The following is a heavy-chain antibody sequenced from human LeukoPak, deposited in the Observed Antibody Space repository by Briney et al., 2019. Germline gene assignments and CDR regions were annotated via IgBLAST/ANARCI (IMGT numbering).Heavy chain of an antibody. Sequence: SETLSLTCTVSGGSINSYYWSWIRQPPGKGLEWIGYTYDSGSTNYNPSLKSRVTISVDTSKNQFSLKLSSVTAADTAVYYCACLTTADASDIWGQGTMVTVSS. CDR1: GGSINSYY. V-gene: IGHV4-59*01. J-gene: IGHJ3*02. CDR3: ACLTTADASDI. CDR2: TYDSGST. D-gene: IGHD3-22*01.